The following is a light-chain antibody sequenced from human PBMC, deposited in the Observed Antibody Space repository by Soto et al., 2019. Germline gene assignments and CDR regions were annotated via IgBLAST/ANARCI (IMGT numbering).Light chain of an antibody. CDR1: SRDVGSYNL. CDR3: CSYGGSNIWV. Sequence: QSALTQPASVSGSPGQSITISCTGTSRDVGSYNLVSWYQQHPGKAPKLIIYEGSRRPSGVSNRFSGSKSGNTASLTISGLQAEDEADYYCCSYGGSNIWVFGGGTKLTVL. J-gene: IGLJ3*02. V-gene: IGLV2-23*01. CDR2: EGS.